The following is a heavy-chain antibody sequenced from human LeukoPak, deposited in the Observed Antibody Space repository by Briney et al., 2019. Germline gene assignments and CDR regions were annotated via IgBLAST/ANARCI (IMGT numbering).Heavy chain of an antibody. J-gene: IGHJ4*02. CDR2: IRSNGGNT. V-gene: IGHV3-64*01. CDR3: ARDSYYYDS. D-gene: IGHD3-22*01. CDR1: GFTFSNYD. Sequence: PGGSLRLSCAASGFTFSNYDMHWVRQTPGKGLEYVSAIRSNGGNTYYANFVKGRFIISRDNSKNTLYLQMGSVRVEDMAVYYCARDSYYYDSWGQGTLVTVSS.